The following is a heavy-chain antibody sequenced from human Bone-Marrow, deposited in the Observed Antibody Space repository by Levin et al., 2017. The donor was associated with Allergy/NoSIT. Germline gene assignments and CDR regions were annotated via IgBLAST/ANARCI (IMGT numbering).Heavy chain of an antibody. CDR2: ISSSSGYI. Sequence: TGESLKISCAASGFTFSSYSMNWVRQAPGKGLEWVSFISSSSGYIYYADSVKGRFTISRDNAKSSLYLQMNSLTAEDSAVYYCARITVWGTVSPERRDSWGQGVLVTVSS. D-gene: IGHD3-16*01. J-gene: IGHJ4*02. V-gene: IGHV3-21*01. CDR1: GFTFSSYS. CDR3: ARITVWGTVSPERRDS.